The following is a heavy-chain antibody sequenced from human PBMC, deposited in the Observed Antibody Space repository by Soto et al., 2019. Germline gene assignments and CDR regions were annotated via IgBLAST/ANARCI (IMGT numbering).Heavy chain of an antibody. V-gene: IGHV3-74*01. CDR2: INSDGSST. CDR1: GFTFSSYW. CDR3: ARIAIMSYGTPYMDV. D-gene: IGHD5-18*01. Sequence: GGSLRLSCAASGFTFSSYWMHWVRQAPGKGLVWVSRINSDGSSTSYADSVKGRFTISRDNAKNTLYLQMNSLRAEDTAVYYCARIAIMSYGTPYMDVWGKGTTVTVSS. J-gene: IGHJ6*03.